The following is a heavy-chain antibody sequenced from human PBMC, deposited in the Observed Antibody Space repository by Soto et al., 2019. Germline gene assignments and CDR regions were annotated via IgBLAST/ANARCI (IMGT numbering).Heavy chain of an antibody. J-gene: IGHJ6*02. CDR3: ARRIAARVGIYYYGMDV. CDR2: INAGNGNT. Sequence: ASVKVSCKASGYTFTSYAMHWVRQAPGQRLEWMGWINAGNGNTKYSQKFQGRVTITRDTSASTAYMELSSLRSEDAAVYYCARRIAARVGIYYYGMDVWGQGTTVTVSS. D-gene: IGHD6-6*01. V-gene: IGHV1-3*01. CDR1: GYTFTSYA.